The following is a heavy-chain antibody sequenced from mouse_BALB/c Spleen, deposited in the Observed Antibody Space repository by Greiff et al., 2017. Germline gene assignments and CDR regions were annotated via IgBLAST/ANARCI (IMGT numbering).Heavy chain of an antibody. D-gene: IGHD1-1*01. CDR1: GYAFSSYW. Sequence: VQVVESGAELVRPGSSVKISCKASGYAFSSYWMNWVKQRPGQGLEWIGQIYPGDGDTNYNGKFKGKATLTADKSSSTAYMQLSSLTSEDSAVYFCARPLYYYGSSYAMDYWGQGTSVTVSS. CDR3: ARPLYYYGSSYAMDY. CDR2: IYPGDGDT. V-gene: IGHV1-80*01. J-gene: IGHJ4*01.